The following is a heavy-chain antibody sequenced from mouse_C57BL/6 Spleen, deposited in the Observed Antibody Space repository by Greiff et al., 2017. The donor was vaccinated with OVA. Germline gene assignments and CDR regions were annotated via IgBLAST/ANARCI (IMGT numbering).Heavy chain of an antibody. CDR2: IHPNSGST. J-gene: IGHJ4*01. Sequence: QVQLQQPGAELVKPGASVKLSCKASGYTFTSYWMHWVKQRPGQGLEWIGMIHPNSGSTNYNEKFKSKATLTVDKSSSTAYMQLSSLTSEDSAVYYCARPGYYDAMDYWGQGTSVTVSS. CDR1: GYTFTSYW. CDR3: ARPGYYDAMDY. D-gene: IGHD2-2*01. V-gene: IGHV1-64*01.